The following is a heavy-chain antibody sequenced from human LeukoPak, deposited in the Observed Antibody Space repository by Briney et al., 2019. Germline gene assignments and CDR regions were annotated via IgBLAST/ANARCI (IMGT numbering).Heavy chain of an antibody. CDR3: ARIRYSTSYYYHGMDV. CDR1: GGSISSYS. J-gene: IGHJ6*02. CDR2: IYDSGNT. V-gene: IGHV4-59*01. D-gene: IGHD3-9*01. Sequence: SETLSLTCTVSGGSISSYSWSWIRQPPGKGLEWIGYIYDSGNTNYNPSLKSRVTMSVDTSRDQFSLKVSSVTAADTAVYYCARIRYSTSYYYHGMDVRGQGNPVTVSS.